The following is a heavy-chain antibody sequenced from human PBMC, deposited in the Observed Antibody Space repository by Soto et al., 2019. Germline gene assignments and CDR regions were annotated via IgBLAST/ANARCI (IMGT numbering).Heavy chain of an antibody. D-gene: IGHD3-10*01. CDR2: IRSKPYIGTT. V-gene: IGHV3-49*04. CDR3: TRFNSGGYFLDS. J-gene: IGHJ4*02. Sequence: GWSLRLACTSSGFTFVDYPMGWVRQAPGKGLEWVGFIRSKPYIGTTEFAASVKGRFSKPYGGTTEYAASVRGRFTISRDDSKSIANLQMNSLTTEDTAVYYCTRFNSGGYFLDSWGLGTLVTVSS. CDR1: GFTFVDYP.